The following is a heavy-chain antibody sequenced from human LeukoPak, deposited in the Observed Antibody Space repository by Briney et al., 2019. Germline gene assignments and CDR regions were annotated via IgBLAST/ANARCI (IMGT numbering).Heavy chain of an antibody. Sequence: PGGSLRLSCAASGFTFSNYNMNWVRQAPGKGLEWVAVISYDGSNKYYADSVKDRFTISRDNSKNTLFLQMNSLRAEDTAVYYCARGPHIVVVTAPDYWGQGTLVTVSS. D-gene: IGHD2-21*02. CDR2: ISYDGSNK. CDR1: GFTFSNYN. CDR3: ARGPHIVVVTAPDY. V-gene: IGHV3-30*03. J-gene: IGHJ4*02.